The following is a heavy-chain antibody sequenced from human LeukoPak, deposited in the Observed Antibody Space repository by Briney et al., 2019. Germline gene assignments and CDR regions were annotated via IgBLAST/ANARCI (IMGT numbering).Heavy chain of an antibody. V-gene: IGHV3-11*01. CDR3: ARDPVIGATSKRVHGGLDY. J-gene: IGHJ4*02. Sequence: GGALRLSCAASGFPFSDYFMNWVRQTPGRGLEWLAYMSGSGYVIDYPASVKGRFIISRDNAKNSLYLQVHSLRAEDTAVYYCARDPVIGATSKRVHGGLDYWGQGTLVTVSS. CDR1: GFPFSDYF. D-gene: IGHD2-21*01. CDR2: MSGSGYVI.